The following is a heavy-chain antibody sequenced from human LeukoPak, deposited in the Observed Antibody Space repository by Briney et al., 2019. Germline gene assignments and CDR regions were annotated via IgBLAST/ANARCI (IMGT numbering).Heavy chain of an antibody. D-gene: IGHD6-19*01. J-gene: IGHJ4*02. Sequence: GESLKISCKGSGYSFSNYWIGWVRQVPGKGLEWMWIIYPGDSDTRYSPSFQGQVTISADKSITTAYLQWSSLKASDTAMYYCARRESSGSIDYWGQGTLVTVSS. CDR2: IYPGDSDT. V-gene: IGHV5-51*01. CDR1: GYSFSNYW. CDR3: ARRESSGSIDY.